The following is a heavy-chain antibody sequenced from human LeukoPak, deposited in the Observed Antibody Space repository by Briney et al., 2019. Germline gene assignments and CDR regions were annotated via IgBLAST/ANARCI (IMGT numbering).Heavy chain of an antibody. J-gene: IGHJ6*02. D-gene: IGHD6-19*01. CDR2: IYHSGTT. CDR1: SGSIISDNW. CDR3: ARVPYSTGRMYYYYGMDV. Sequence: KPSGTLSLTCAVSSGSIISDNWWSWVRQPPGKGLEWIGEIYHSGTTNYKPSLRSRLTISVDNSKNQFSLKLTSVTAADTAVYYCARVPYSTGRMYYYYGMDVWGQGTTVTVSS. V-gene: IGHV4-4*02.